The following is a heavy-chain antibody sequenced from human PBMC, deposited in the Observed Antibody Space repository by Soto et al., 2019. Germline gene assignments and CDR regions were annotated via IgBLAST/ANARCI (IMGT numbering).Heavy chain of an antibody. Sequence: SETLSLTCTVSGGSVSSGSYYWSWIRQPPGKGLEWIGYIYYSGNTYYNPSLKSRVTISVDTSKNQFSLKLSSVTAADTAVYYCARDRHYYGSGSPEYNWFDPWGQGTLVTVSS. CDR1: GGSVSSGSYY. J-gene: IGHJ5*02. CDR2: IYYSGNT. D-gene: IGHD3-10*01. CDR3: ARDRHYYGSGSPEYNWFDP. V-gene: IGHV4-31*03.